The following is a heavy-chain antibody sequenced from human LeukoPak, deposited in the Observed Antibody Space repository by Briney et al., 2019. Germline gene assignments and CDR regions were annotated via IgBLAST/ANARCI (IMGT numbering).Heavy chain of an antibody. D-gene: IGHD3-16*01. CDR3: ARHLGLKWFDP. Sequence: SETLSLTCTVSGGSFTSYYWTWIRQPPGKGLEWIGYIYTSGNTNYNPSLRSRVTISVDTSKNQFSLNLTSVTAADTAVYYCARHLGLKWFDPWSQGTLVTVSS. CDR2: IYTSGNT. J-gene: IGHJ5*02. CDR1: GGSFTSYY. V-gene: IGHV4-4*09.